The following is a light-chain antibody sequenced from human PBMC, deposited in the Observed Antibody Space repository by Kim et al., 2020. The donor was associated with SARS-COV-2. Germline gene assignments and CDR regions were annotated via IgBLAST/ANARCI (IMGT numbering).Light chain of an antibody. J-gene: IGLJ3*02. V-gene: IGLV6-57*03. CDR3: QSFESSGLWV. CDR1: SDSIDSNY. Sequence: NFMLTQPHSVSESPGKTVNISCTRISDSIDSNYVQWYQQRPGSAPTNVMYEGHRRPSGVPDRFSGSIDSSSNSAFLTISGLKAEDEADYYCQSFESSGLWVLGGGTKLTVL. CDR2: EGH.